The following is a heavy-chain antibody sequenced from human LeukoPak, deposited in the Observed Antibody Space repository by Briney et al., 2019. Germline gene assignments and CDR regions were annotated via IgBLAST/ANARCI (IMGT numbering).Heavy chain of an antibody. V-gene: IGHV3-15*01. CDR1: GFTFSNAW. D-gene: IGHD3-3*01. CDR2: IKSKTDGGTT. CDR3: TTDQYYDFWSGYYGPTDY. J-gene: IGHJ4*02. Sequence: GGSLRLSCAASGFTFSNAWMSWVRQAPGKGLEWVGRIKSKTDGGTTDYAAPVKGRFTISRDDSKNTLYLQMNSLKTEDTAVYYCTTDQYYDFWSGYYGPTDYWGQGTLVTVSS.